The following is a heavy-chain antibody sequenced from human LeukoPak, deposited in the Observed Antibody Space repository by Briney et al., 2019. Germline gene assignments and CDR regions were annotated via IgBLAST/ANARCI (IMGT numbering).Heavy chain of an antibody. V-gene: IGHV3-7*01. CDR2: IKQDGSEK. J-gene: IGHJ5*02. Sequence: GGSLRLSCAASGFTFSSFWMTWVRQAPGKGLEWVANIKQDGSEKYYVDSVKGRFTVSRDNAKNSLYLQMNSLRAEDTAVYYCAREVGYYGSGSYNWFDPWGQGTLVTVSS. CDR3: AREVGYYGSGSYNWFDP. CDR1: GFTFSSFW. D-gene: IGHD3-10*01.